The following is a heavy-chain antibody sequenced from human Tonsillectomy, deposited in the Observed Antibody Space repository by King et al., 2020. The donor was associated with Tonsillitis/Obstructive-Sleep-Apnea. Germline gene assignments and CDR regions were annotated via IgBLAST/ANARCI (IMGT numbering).Heavy chain of an antibody. V-gene: IGHV4-31*03. CDR3: ARDGSSPFDY. Sequence: VQLQESGPGLVKPSQTLSLTCTVSGGSISSGGYYWSWIRQYPGKGLEWIGNIYYSGSIYYNPSLKSRVTISVDTSENQFSLKLSSVTAADTAVYYCARDGSSPFDYWGQGTLVTVSS. CDR1: GGSISSGGYY. CDR2: IYYSGSI. J-gene: IGHJ4*02. D-gene: IGHD6-6*01.